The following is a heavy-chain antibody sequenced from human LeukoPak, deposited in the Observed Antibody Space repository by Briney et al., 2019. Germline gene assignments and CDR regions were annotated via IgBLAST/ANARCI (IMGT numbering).Heavy chain of an antibody. CDR3: ATVKGGSWYLDY. J-gene: IGHJ4*02. CDR1: GYTLTELS. D-gene: IGHD6-13*01. Sequence: GASVKVSCKVSGYTLTELSMHWVRQAPGEGLEWMGGFDPEDGETIYAQKFQGRVTMTEDTSTDTAYMELSSLRSEDTAVYYCATVKGGSWYLDYWGQGTLVTVSS. V-gene: IGHV1-24*01. CDR2: FDPEDGET.